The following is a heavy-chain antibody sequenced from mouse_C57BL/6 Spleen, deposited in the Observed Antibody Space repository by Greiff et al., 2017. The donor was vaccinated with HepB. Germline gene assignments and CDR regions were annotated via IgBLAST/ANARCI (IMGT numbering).Heavy chain of an antibody. D-gene: IGHD2-4*01. Sequence: QVQLQQSGAELARPGASVKLSCKASGYTFTSSGISWVKQRTGQGLEWIGEIYPRSGNTYYNEKFKGKATLTADKSSSTAYMELRSLTSEDSAVYFFARRDYDYDGGTWFAYWGQGTLVTVSA. J-gene: IGHJ3*01. V-gene: IGHV1-81*01. CDR1: GYTFTSSG. CDR3: ARRDYDYDGGTWFAY. CDR2: IYPRSGNT.